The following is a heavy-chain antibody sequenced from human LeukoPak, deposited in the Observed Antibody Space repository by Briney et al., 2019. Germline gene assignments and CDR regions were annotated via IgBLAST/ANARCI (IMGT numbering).Heavy chain of an antibody. Sequence: SETLSLTCTVSGGSISSSGYYWGWIRQPPGKGLEWIGSIYYSGSTYYNPSLKSRVTISVDTSKNQFSLKLSSVTAADTAVYYCARDRGPTVTTGSAGYGLDYWGQGTLVTVSS. CDR3: ARDRGPTVTTGSAGYGLDY. J-gene: IGHJ4*02. CDR2: IYYSGST. CDR1: GGSISSSGYY. V-gene: IGHV4-39*07. D-gene: IGHD4-17*01.